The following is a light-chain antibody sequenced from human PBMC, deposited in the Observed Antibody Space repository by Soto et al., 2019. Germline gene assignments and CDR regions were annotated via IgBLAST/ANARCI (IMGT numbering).Light chain of an antibody. V-gene: IGKV3-11*01. CDR1: PSVANF. J-gene: IGKJ5*01. CDR3: QQRNIWPPVT. CDR2: GAF. Sequence: IVLTPSPATLSFSPGERATLSCRASPSVANFVAWYQQKPGQAPRLLIYGAFNRATGIPARFSGSGSGTDFTLTISSLEPEDSAVYYCQQRNIWPPVTFGHGTRLEI.